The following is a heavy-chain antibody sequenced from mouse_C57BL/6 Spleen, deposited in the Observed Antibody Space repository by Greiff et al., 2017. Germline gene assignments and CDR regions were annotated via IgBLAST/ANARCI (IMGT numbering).Heavy chain of an antibody. CDR3: ARAYDYAWFAY. J-gene: IGHJ3*01. CDR2: IDPSDSYT. D-gene: IGHD2-4*01. Sequence: QVQLQQPGAELVRPGTSVKLSCKASGYTFTSYWMHWVKQRPGQGLEWIGVIDPSDSYTNYNQKFKGKATLTVDTSSSTAYMPLSSLTSEDSAVYYCARAYDYAWFAYWGQGTLVTVSA. V-gene: IGHV1-59*01. CDR1: GYTFTSYW.